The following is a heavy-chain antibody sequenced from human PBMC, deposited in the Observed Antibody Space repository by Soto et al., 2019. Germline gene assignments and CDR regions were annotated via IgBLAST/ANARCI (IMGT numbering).Heavy chain of an antibody. CDR2: PHYSGDT. D-gene: IGHD3-16*01. J-gene: IGHJ4*02. Sequence: PSETLSLTCTVSGVSISDFYWSWIRQSPGQGLEWIGYPHYSGDTSYNPSLRSRVTISTDTSKTQFSLRLRSVTSADTAVYYCARGDSQVSSVFDYWGQGMLVTVSS. CDR3: ARGDSQVSSVFDY. V-gene: IGHV4-59*06. CDR1: GVSISDFY.